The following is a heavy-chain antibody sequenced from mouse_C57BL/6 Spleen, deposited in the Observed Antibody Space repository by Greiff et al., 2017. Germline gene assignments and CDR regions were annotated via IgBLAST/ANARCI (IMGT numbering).Heavy chain of an antibody. Sequence: VQLQQSGPELVKPGASVKISCKASGYTFTDYYMNWVKQSHGKSLEWIGDINPNNGGTSYNQKFKGKATLTVDKSSSTAYMELRSLTSEDSAVYYCAYYSNYVWCAYWGQGTLVTVSA. V-gene: IGHV1-26*01. CDR3: AYYSNYVWCAY. D-gene: IGHD2-5*01. CDR1: GYTFTDYY. CDR2: INPNNGGT. J-gene: IGHJ3*01.